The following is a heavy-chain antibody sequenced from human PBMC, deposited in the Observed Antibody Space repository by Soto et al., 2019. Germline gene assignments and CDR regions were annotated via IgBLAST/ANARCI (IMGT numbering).Heavy chain of an antibody. J-gene: IGHJ6*02. Sequence: GGSLRLSCVGSGFTFSTYSINWVRQAPGKGLEWVSSISSRSDIYYADSVKGRFTISRDNAKNSVSLQMNSLRAEDTAVYYCAREYTAWPLAYGLGVWGQGTTVTVSS. V-gene: IGHV3-21*01. CDR1: GFTFSTYS. D-gene: IGHD2-2*02. CDR2: ISSRSDI. CDR3: AREYTAWPLAYGLGV.